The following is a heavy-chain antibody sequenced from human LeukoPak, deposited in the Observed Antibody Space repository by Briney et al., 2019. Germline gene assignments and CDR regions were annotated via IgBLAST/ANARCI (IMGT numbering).Heavy chain of an antibody. CDR2: IYTSGST. D-gene: IGHD6-19*01. CDR1: GGSISSYY. CDR3: ARVEMAGPYNWFDP. J-gene: IGHJ5*02. Sequence: PSETLSLTCTVSGGSISSYYWSWIRQPAGKGLEGFGRIYTSGSTNYNPSLKSRVTMSVDTSKNQFSLKLSSVTAADTAGYYCARVEMAGPYNWFDPWGEGTLVTVSS. V-gene: IGHV4-4*07.